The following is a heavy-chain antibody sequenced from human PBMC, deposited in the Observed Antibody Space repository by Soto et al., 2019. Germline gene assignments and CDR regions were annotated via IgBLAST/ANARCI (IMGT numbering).Heavy chain of an antibody. Sequence: SETLSLTCTVSGGSISSNYWTWIRQPPGKGLEWIGYVYNSGSTNYNPSLKSRVTTSEDTSKSQFSLKVNSMTAADTAVYYCARYRREAVAGYTLDNWGQGILVTVSS. CDR3: ARYRREAVAGYTLDN. D-gene: IGHD6-13*01. V-gene: IGHV4-59*01. CDR1: GGSISSNY. CDR2: VYNSGST. J-gene: IGHJ4*02.